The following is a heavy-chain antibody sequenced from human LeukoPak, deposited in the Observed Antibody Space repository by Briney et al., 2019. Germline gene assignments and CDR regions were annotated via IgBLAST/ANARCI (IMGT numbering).Heavy chain of an antibody. CDR2: INHSGST. J-gene: IGHJ6*03. V-gene: IGHV4-34*01. CDR1: GGSFSGYY. Sequence: PETLSLTCAVYGGSFSGYYWSWIRPPPGKGLEWIGEINHSGSTNYNPSLKSRVTISVDTSKNQFSLKLSSVTAADTAVYYCARVLYYYYYMDVWGKGTTVTVSS. CDR3: ARVLYYYYYMDV.